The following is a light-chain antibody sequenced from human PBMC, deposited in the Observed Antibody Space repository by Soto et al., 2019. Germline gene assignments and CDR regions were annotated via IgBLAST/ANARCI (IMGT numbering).Light chain of an antibody. CDR2: AAS. CDR1: QGISSY. CDR3: QQVNSYPLT. Sequence: AIRMTQSPSSLSASTGDRVTITCRASQGISSYLAWYQQKPGKAPKLLIYAASTLQIGVPSRFSGSGSGTDFTLTISSLQPEDFATYYCQQVNSYPLTFGQGTRLEIK. V-gene: IGKV1-8*01. J-gene: IGKJ5*01.